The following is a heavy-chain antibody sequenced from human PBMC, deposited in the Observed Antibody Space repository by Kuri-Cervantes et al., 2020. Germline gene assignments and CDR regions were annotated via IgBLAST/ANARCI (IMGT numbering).Heavy chain of an antibody. CDR2: INPNSGGT. Sequence: ASVKVSCKASGYTFTGYYMHWVRQAPGQGLEWMGWINPNSGGTNYAQKIQGWVTMTRDTSISTAYMELSRLRSDDTAVYYCARGTEDIVVVVANEKGVHYYYYYMDVWGKGTTVTVSS. CDR1: GYTFTGYY. CDR3: ARGTEDIVVVVANEKGVHYYYYYMDV. J-gene: IGHJ6*03. V-gene: IGHV1-2*04. D-gene: IGHD2-15*01.